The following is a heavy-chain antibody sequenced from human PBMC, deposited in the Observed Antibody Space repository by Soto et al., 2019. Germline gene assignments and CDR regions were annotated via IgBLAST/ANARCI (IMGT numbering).Heavy chain of an antibody. CDR3: ARLMTTVVTTGMDV. CDR2: IFPGDSDI. Sequence: GESLKISCKTSGYSFISYWIGWVRQKPGKGLEWMGIIFPGDSDIRYSPSFEGQVTLSADKSTNTAFLQWTTLKASDTAMYYCARLMTTVVTTGMDVWGQGTTVTVSS. CDR1: GYSFISYW. D-gene: IGHD4-17*01. V-gene: IGHV5-51*01. J-gene: IGHJ6*02.